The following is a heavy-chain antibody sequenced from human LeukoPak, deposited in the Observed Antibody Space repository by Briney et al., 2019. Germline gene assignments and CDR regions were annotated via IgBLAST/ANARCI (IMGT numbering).Heavy chain of an antibody. CDR1: GFTFSSYG. D-gene: IGHD3-9*01. J-gene: IGHJ6*02. V-gene: IGHV3-33*01. CDR3: ARGLYSLRYLDYYGMDV. Sequence: PGRSLRLSCAASGFTFSSYGMHWVRQAPGKGLEWVAVIWYDGSNKYYADSVKGRFTISRDNSKNTLYLQMNCLRAEDTAVYYCARGLYSLRYLDYYGMDVWGQGTTVTVSS. CDR2: IWYDGSNK.